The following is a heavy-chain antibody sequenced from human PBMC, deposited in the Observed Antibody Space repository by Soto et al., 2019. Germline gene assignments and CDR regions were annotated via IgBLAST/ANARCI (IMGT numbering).Heavy chain of an antibody. Sequence: PSETLSLTCSVSGGSISSSNWWSWVRQPPGKGLEWIGEIYHSGSTNYNPSLKSRVTISVDKSKNQFSLKLSSVTAADTAVYYCARAGVGAYNWFDPWGQGTLVTVSS. D-gene: IGHD1-26*01. V-gene: IGHV4-4*02. CDR2: IYHSGST. CDR1: GGSISSSNW. J-gene: IGHJ5*02. CDR3: ARAGVGAYNWFDP.